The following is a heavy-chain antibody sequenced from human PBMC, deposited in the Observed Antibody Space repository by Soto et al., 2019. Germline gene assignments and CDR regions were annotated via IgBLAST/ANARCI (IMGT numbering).Heavy chain of an antibody. CDR2: ISGYNDNT. V-gene: IGHV1-18*01. CDR3: ARVWSRQYFYDSSGYPRNFEY. CDR1: GYSFSNYG. Sequence: GASVKVSCKASGYSFSNYGISWVQQAPGQGLEWMGWISGYNDNTNYAQKFQGRLTMTTDTSTSTAYMELRSLRSDDTAVYYCARVWSRQYFYDSSGYPRNFEYWGQGTLVTVSS. D-gene: IGHD3-22*01. J-gene: IGHJ4*02.